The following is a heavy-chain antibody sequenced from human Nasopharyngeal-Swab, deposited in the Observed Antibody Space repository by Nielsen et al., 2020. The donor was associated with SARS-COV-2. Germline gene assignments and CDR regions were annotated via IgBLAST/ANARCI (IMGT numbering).Heavy chain of an antibody. Sequence: WVRQAPGQGLEWMGGIIPIFGTANYAQKFRGRVTITADESTSTAYMELSSLRSEDTAVYYCARDQRRGYSGYDHTYFDYWGQGTLVTVSS. CDR3: ARDQRRGYSGYDHTYFDY. D-gene: IGHD5-12*01. J-gene: IGHJ4*02. V-gene: IGHV1-69*01. CDR2: IIPIFGTA.